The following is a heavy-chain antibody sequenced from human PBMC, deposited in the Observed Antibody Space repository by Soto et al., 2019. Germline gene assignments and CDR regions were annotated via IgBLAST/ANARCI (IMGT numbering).Heavy chain of an antibody. D-gene: IGHD2-15*01. J-gene: IGHJ5*02. CDR3: ARVKAAPGDTRWFDP. CDR2: INHSGST. Sequence: SETLSLTCAVYGGSFSGYYWSWIRQPPGKGLEWIGEINHSGSTNYNPSLKSRVTISVYTSKNQFSLKLSSVTAADTAVYYCARVKAAPGDTRWFDPWGQGTLVTVSS. CDR1: GGSFSGYY. V-gene: IGHV4-34*01.